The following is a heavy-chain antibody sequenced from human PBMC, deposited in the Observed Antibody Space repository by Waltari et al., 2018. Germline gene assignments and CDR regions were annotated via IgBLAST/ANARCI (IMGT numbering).Heavy chain of an antibody. J-gene: IGHJ4*02. CDR3: ARRWCSGGVCYGDY. V-gene: IGHV5-51*01. CDR1: GYSFTNYC. Sequence: EVQLVQSGTEVKKPGESLKISCKGSGYSFTNYCIGWVRQMPGKGLEWMGIIYPTDSDTRYSPSFQGQVTISADKSISTTYLQWSSLKASDTAMYYCARRWCSGGVCYGDYWGQGTLVTVSS. D-gene: IGHD2-8*02. CDR2: IYPTDSDT.